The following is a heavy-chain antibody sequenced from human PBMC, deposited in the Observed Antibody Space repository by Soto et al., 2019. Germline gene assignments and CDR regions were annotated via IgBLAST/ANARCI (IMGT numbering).Heavy chain of an antibody. Sequence: QVQLVQSGAEVKKPGASVKVSCKASGYTFTSYDINWVRQAAGQGLEWIGWMNPNSGKAVYAQKFQGRVTMAGNTSISTPYMELSSLRSDDTAVYFCARGLVVVSATYWYFDLWGRGTLVTVSS. CDR3: ARGLVVVSATYWYFDL. V-gene: IGHV1-8*01. D-gene: IGHD2-15*01. CDR2: MNPNSGKA. CDR1: GYTFTSYD. J-gene: IGHJ2*01.